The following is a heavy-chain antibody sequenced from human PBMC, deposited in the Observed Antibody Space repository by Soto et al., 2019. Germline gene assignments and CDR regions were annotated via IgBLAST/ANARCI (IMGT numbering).Heavy chain of an antibody. CDR3: ARGHSEGETYYYYGLDV. D-gene: IGHD3-16*01. CDR2: IKQDGGKK. V-gene: IGHV3-7*01. Sequence: SLRLSCAASGFAFSSYWMNWVRQAPEKGLEWVANIKQDGGKKYYVDSVKGRFTISRDNAKSSLYLQMNSLRVEDTAVYYCARGHSEGETYYYYGLDVWGQGTTVTVSS. J-gene: IGHJ6*02. CDR1: GFAFSSYW.